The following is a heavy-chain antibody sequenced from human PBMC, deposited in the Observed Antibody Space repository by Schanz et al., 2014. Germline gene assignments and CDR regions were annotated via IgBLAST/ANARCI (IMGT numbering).Heavy chain of an antibody. CDR3: YGMDV. V-gene: IGHV4-30-4*07. CDR1: GGSISSGGYS. Sequence: QVQLQESGPRLVKPSQTLSLTCTVSGGSISSGGYSWSWIRQPPGKGLEWIGYIFFRGSTYYNPSLKSRVTISIDTSKNQFSLRRTSVTAADTAVYYCYGMDVWGQGTTVTVSS. J-gene: IGHJ6*02. CDR2: IFFRGST.